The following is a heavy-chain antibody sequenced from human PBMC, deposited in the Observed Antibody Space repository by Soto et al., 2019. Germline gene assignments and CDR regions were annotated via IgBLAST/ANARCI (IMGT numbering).Heavy chain of an antibody. J-gene: IGHJ6*02. CDR1: GFRFSDYG. CDR2: ISYDGSKK. D-gene: IGHD1-26*01. Sequence: QVQLVESGGGVVQPGRSLRLSCAASGFRFSDYGIHWVRQAPGKGLEWVALISYDGSKKFYTDSVKGRFTICRDNSKNTMYLQIDRLRAEDTAVYYCAKMDADLLPCYYYGMDVWGQGTTVTVSS. V-gene: IGHV3-30*18. CDR3: AKMDADLLPCYYYGMDV.